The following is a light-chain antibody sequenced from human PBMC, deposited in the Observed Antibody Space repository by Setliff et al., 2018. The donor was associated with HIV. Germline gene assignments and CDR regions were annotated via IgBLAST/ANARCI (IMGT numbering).Light chain of an antibody. CDR2: QAT. CDR1: SNDVGRYDL. Sequence: QSVLTQPASVSGSPGQSITISCTGTSNDVGRYDLVSWYQQHPARAPKLIIYQATRRPSGVSNRFSGSKSGNVASLTISGLQAEDEADYYCCSNTVSNTFVFGTGTKGTVL. V-gene: IGLV2-23*01. J-gene: IGLJ1*01. CDR3: CSNTVSNTFV.